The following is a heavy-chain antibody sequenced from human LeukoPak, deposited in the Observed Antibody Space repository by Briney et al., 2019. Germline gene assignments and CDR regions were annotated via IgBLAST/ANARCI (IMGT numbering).Heavy chain of an antibody. CDR3: AKSLRDVVVPAAIGR. Sequence: GGSLRLSCAASGFTFSSYAMSWVRQAPGKGLEWVSAISGSGGSTYYADSVKGRFTISRDNSKNTLYLQMNSLRAEDTAVYYCAKSLRDVVVPAAIGRWGQGTLVTVSS. D-gene: IGHD2-2*01. CDR1: GFTFSSYA. CDR2: ISGSGGST. V-gene: IGHV3-23*01. J-gene: IGHJ4*02.